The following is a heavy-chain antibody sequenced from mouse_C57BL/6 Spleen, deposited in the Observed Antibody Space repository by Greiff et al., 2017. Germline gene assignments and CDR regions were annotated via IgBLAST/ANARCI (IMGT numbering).Heavy chain of an antibody. Sequence: LQQSGASVKISCKASGYAFSSYWMNWVKQRPGKGLEWIGQIYPGDGDTNYNGKFKGKATLTADKSSSTAYMQLSSLTSEDSAVYFCARKGADPRYYFDYWGQGTTLTGSS. D-gene: IGHD6-1*01. CDR2: IYPGDGDT. J-gene: IGHJ2*01. V-gene: IGHV1-80*01. CDR3: ARKGADPRYYFDY. CDR1: GYAFSSYW.